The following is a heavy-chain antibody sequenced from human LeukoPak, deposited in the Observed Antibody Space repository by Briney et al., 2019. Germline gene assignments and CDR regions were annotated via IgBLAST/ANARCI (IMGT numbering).Heavy chain of an antibody. CDR1: EFPFWNYL. V-gene: IGHV3-7*01. CDR3: ARDRGPYYYSYMDV. J-gene: IGHJ6*03. CDR2: IRDDGSER. Sequence: EGSLRLSCAASEFPFWNYLMSWVGQAPRKGLYWVARIRDDGSERDCVYSLKGRFAISRESAKDLRYLQLTGLRAGDTAVCYCARDRGPYYYSYMDVWSKGTTATDSS. D-gene: IGHD3-10*01.